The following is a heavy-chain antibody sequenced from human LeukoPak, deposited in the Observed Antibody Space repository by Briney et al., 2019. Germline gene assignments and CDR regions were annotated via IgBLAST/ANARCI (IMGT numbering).Heavy chain of an antibody. J-gene: IGHJ4*02. D-gene: IGHD3-10*01. CDR3: TRDLGTYKSYGSIFFDY. Sequence: GASVKVSCKASGYTSTDFGISWVRQAPGQGPEWMGWISAYNGDIIYGQKFQGRVTMTTDTSTSTAYMELRSLRSDDTAVYYCTRDLGTYKSYGSIFFDYWGQGALVTVSS. V-gene: IGHV1-18*01. CDR1: GYTSTDFG. CDR2: ISAYNGDI.